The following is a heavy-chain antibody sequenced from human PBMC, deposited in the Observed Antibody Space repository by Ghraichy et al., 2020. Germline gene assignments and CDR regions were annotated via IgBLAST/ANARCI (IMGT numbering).Heavy chain of an antibody. D-gene: IGHD6-13*01. Sequence: GSLRLSCAASGFTFSSYAMHWVRQAPGKGLEWVAVISYDGSNKYYADSVKGRFTISRDNSKNTLYLQMNSLRAEDTAVYYCASGTGSSWYDEYFQHWGQGTLVTVSP. CDR2: ISYDGSNK. J-gene: IGHJ1*01. V-gene: IGHV3-30*04. CDR3: ASGTGSSWYDEYFQH. CDR1: GFTFSSYA.